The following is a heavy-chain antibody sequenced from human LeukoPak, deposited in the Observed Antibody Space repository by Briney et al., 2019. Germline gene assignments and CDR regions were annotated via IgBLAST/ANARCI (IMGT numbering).Heavy chain of an antibody. Sequence: GRSLRLSCAASGFTFSGYGIHWVRQAPGKGLEWVAFLSYDGSNKFYADSVKGRFTISRDNSENTLYLQMNSLRAEDTAVYYCARDSSGPLYWGQGTLVTVSS. CDR1: GFTFSGYG. CDR3: ARDSSGPLY. D-gene: IGHD6-19*01. V-gene: IGHV3-33*01. J-gene: IGHJ4*02. CDR2: LSYDGSNK.